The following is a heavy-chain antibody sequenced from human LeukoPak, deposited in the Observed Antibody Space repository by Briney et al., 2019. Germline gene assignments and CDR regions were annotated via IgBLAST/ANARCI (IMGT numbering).Heavy chain of an antibody. Sequence: SETLSLTCAVYGGSFSDYYWSWVRQSPGKGLEWIGEINHSGTSNYNPSLKSRLTISVDTPKNQFSLSLSSLTAADTAVYYCAXXXXXRSGTSRYYFDSWGQGTLVTVSS. CDR1: GGSFSDYY. J-gene: IGHJ4*02. V-gene: IGHV4-34*01. CDR2: INHSGTS. CDR3: AXXXXXRSGTSRYYFDS. D-gene: IGHD6-13*01.